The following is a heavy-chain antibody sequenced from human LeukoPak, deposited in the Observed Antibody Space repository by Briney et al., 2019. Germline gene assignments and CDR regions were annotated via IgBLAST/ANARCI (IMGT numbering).Heavy chain of an antibody. J-gene: IGHJ4*02. V-gene: IGHV3-23*01. D-gene: IGHD1-26*01. Sequence: PGGSLRLSCAASGFIFNNYGLIWVRQAPGKGLEWVSAISNDGGGIQYAAFVEGRFTISRDNSKKTLFLRMSSLRADDTAVYYCARGGATRGRFENWGQGTLVTVSS. CDR3: ARGGATRGRFEN. CDR1: GFIFNNYG. CDR2: ISNDGGGI.